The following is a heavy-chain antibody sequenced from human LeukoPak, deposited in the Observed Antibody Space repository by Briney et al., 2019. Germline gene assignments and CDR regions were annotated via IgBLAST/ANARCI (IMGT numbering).Heavy chain of an antibody. CDR1: GFTFSSYA. V-gene: IGHV3-23*01. CDR2: ISGSGGST. J-gene: IGHJ4*02. CDR3: AKDLGRYSSSWLDY. Sequence: GGSLRLSCAASGFTFSSYAMSWVRQAPGKGLEWVSAISGSGGSTYYADSVKGRFTISRDNSKNTLYLQMNSLRAEDTAVYYCAKDLGRYSSSWLDYWGQGTLVTVSS. D-gene: IGHD6-13*01.